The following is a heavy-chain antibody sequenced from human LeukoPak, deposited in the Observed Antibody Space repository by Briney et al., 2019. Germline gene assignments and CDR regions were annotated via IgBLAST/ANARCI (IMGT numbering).Heavy chain of an antibody. CDR1: GGSISSYY. Sequence: SETLSLTCTVSGGSISSYYWSWIRQPPGKGLEGIGYIYYSGSTNYNPSLKSRVTISVDTSKNQFSLKLSSVTAADTAVYYCARLVRSGWYPDYWGQGTLVTVSS. V-gene: IGHV4-59*08. D-gene: IGHD6-19*01. CDR3: ARLVRSGWYPDY. J-gene: IGHJ4*02. CDR2: IYYSGST.